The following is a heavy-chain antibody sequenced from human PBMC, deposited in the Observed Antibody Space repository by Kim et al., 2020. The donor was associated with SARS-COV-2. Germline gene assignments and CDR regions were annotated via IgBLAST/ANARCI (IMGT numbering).Heavy chain of an antibody. CDR2: K. CDR3: ASTPPGGWTFDS. J-gene: IGHJ4*02. D-gene: IGHD6-19*01. Sequence: KYYVDSVKGRFTITRDNAKNSLYLQMNSLRAEDTALYYCASTPPGGWTFDSWGQGTLVTVSS. V-gene: IGHV3-7*01.